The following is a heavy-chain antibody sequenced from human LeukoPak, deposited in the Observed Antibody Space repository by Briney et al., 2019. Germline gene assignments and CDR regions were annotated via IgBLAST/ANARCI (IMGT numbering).Heavy chain of an antibody. CDR1: GYIFTSHF. Sequence: GASVKVSCKASGYIFTSHFIHWVRQAPGQGLEWMGWITPETGGTNYAQKFEGRVTMTRDTFITTAYMELSRVRYDDTAVYYCAREERESGGMDVWGQGTTVTVSS. CDR3: AREERESGGMDV. CDR2: ITPETGGT. J-gene: IGHJ6*02. V-gene: IGHV1-2*02. D-gene: IGHD1-26*01.